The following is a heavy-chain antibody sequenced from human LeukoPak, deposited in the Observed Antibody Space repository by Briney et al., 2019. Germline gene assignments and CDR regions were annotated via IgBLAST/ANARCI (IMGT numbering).Heavy chain of an antibody. D-gene: IGHD3-3*01. CDR2: INHSGST. V-gene: IGHV4-39*07. J-gene: IGHJ1*01. CDR3: ARGDEDFWSGHQYFQH. Sequence: SETLSLTCAVSGGSISSSSYYWGWIRQPPGKGLEWIGEINHSGSTNYNPSLKSRVTISVDTSKNQFSLKLSSVTAADTAVYYCARGDEDFWSGHQYFQHWGQGTLVTVSS. CDR1: GGSISSSSYY.